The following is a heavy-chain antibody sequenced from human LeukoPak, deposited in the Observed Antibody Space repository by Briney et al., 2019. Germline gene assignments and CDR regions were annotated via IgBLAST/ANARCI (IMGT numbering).Heavy chain of an antibody. V-gene: IGHV4-34*01. Sequence: PSETLSLTRAVYGGSFSGYYWSWIREPPGKGVEWIGEIYHSGRTNYNPSLKSRVTISVDTSKNQSSLKLSSVTAADTAVYYCARDGFSYYGSARGWFDPWGQGTLVTVSS. CDR1: GGSFSGYY. D-gene: IGHD3-10*01. CDR2: IYHSGRT. J-gene: IGHJ5*02. CDR3: ARDGFSYYGSARGWFDP.